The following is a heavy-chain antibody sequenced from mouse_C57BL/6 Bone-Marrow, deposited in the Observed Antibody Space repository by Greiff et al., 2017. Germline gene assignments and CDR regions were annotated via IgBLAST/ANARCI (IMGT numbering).Heavy chain of an antibody. J-gene: IGHJ3*01. CDR1: GYSITSGYY. Sequence: EVQLVESGPGLVKPSQSLSLTCSVSGYSITSGYYWNWIRQFPGNKLEWMGYISYDGSNNYNPSLKNRISLTRDTSKNQFFLKLKSGTTEDTATYYCARHWVWFAYWGQGTLVTVSA. V-gene: IGHV3-6*01. D-gene: IGHD4-1*01. CDR2: ISYDGSN. CDR3: ARHWVWFAY.